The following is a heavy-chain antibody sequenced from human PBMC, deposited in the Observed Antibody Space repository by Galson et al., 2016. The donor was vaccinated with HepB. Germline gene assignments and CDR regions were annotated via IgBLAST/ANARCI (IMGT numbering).Heavy chain of an antibody. CDR2: IYYTGTT. V-gene: IGHV4-59*01. CDR1: GDSIGAYY. Sequence: SETLSLTCTVSGDSIGAYYWSWIRQPPGKGLEWIGYIYYTGTTNYNPSLKSRATMSLDTSKNQFSLRLNSLTTADTAVYYCARDTGDWNYRTQARYNWFDPWGPGTLVTVSS. CDR3: ARDTGDWNYRTQARYNWFDP. J-gene: IGHJ5*02. D-gene: IGHD1-7*01.